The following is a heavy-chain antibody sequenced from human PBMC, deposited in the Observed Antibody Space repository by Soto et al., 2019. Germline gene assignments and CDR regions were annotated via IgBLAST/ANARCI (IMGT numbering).Heavy chain of an antibody. Sequence: QVHLVQSGAEVKKPGASVKVSCRGSGYAFTTYGITWVRQAPGQGLEWMGWISAHNGNTNYAQKLQGRVTVTRDTSTSTAYMELRSLRYDDTAVYYCARGRYGDYWGQGALVPVSS. CDR3: ARGRYGDY. CDR2: ISAHNGNT. CDR1: GYAFTTYG. D-gene: IGHD1-1*01. J-gene: IGHJ4*02. V-gene: IGHV1-18*01.